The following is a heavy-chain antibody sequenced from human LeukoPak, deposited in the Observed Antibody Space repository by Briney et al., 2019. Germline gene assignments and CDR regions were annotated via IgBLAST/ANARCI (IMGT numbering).Heavy chain of an antibody. CDR2: INPNSGGT. Sequence: ASVKVSCKASGYTFTGYYMHWVRQAPGQGLEWMGWINPNSGGTNYAQKFQGWVTMTRDTSISTAYMELSSLRSEDTAVYYCACQRYCSSTSCPRVEPAALDYWGQGTLVTVSS. CDR1: GYTFTGYY. CDR3: ACQRYCSSTSCPRVEPAALDY. D-gene: IGHD2-2*01. J-gene: IGHJ4*02. V-gene: IGHV1-2*04.